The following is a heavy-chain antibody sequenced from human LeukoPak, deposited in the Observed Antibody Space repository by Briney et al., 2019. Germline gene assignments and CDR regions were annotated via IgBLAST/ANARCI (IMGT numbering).Heavy chain of an antibody. D-gene: IGHD5-18*01. CDR3: ASEDVDTGDF. Sequence: GRSLRLSCAASGFTFTNAGIHWVRLAAGKGLEWVSFISHDGTNKYYSDSVDGRFTVSRLNSQNTVHLQMTDLGPDDTATYYCASEDVDTGDFWGQGTLVTVSS. J-gene: IGHJ4*02. V-gene: IGHV3-30*01. CDR2: ISHDGTNK. CDR1: GFTFTNAG.